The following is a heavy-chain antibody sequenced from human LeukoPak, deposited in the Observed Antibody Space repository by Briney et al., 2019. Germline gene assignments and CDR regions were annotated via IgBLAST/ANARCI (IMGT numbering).Heavy chain of an antibody. Sequence: GGSLRLSCAASGFTFSSYVMHWVRQAPGKGLEWVAIISYDGSNEYYADSVKGRFTISRDNSKNTLYLQMNSLRAEDTAVYYCARVRRWLQLVRNDAFDIWGQGTMVTVSS. CDR1: GFTFSSYV. V-gene: IGHV3-30*04. D-gene: IGHD5-24*01. J-gene: IGHJ3*02. CDR2: ISYDGSNE. CDR3: ARVRRWLQLVRNDAFDI.